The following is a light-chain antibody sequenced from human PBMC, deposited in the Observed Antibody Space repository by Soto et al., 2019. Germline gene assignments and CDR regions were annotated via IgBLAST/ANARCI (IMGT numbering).Light chain of an antibody. CDR2: EVS. J-gene: IGLJ7*01. CDR3: CSHAGSYTYV. Sequence: QSVLTQPRSVSGSPGQSVTISCTGTSSDVGGYNYVSWYQQHPGKPPKVIIYEVSKRPSRVSDRFSASKSGNTASLTISGLQAEDEADYYCCSHAGSYTYVFGTGTQLTVL. V-gene: IGLV2-11*01. CDR1: SSDVGGYNY.